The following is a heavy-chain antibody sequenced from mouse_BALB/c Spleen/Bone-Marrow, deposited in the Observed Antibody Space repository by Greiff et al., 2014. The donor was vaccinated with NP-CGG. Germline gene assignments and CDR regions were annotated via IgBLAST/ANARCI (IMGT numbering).Heavy chain of an antibody. CDR2: INSDGGST. V-gene: IGHV5-2*01. CDR1: EYEFPSHD. J-gene: IGHJ3*01. D-gene: IGHD2-4*01. Sequence: EVQLQQSGGGLVQPGESLKLSCESNEYEFPSHDMSWVRKTPEKRLELVAAINSDGGSTYYPDTMERRFIISRDNTKKTLYLQMCSLRSEDTALYYCARRGDYDWFAYWGQGTQVTVSA. CDR3: ARRGDYDWFAY.